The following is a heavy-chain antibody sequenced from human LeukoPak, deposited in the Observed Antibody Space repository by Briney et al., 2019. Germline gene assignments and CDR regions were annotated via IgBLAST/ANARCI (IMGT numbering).Heavy chain of an antibody. CDR3: ATYGSGNYYLDY. J-gene: IGHJ4*02. Sequence: SETLSLACTVSGGSISSDYWSWIRQPPGKGLEWLGYIYYSGTTNYNPSLKSRVTLSVDTSKNQFSLRLSSVTAADTAVYYCATYGSGNYYLDYWGQGTLVIVSS. CDR1: GGSISSDY. V-gene: IGHV4-59*01. CDR2: IYYSGTT. D-gene: IGHD3-10*01.